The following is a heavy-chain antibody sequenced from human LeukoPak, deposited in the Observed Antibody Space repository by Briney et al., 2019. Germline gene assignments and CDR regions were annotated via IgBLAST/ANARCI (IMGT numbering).Heavy chain of an antibody. CDR2: IWYDGSNE. V-gene: IGHV3-33*01. D-gene: IGHD2-21*01. J-gene: IGHJ4*02. Sequence: GGSLRLSCAASGFTFSSYGMHWVRQAPGKGLEWVAIIWYDGSNEYHADSVKGRFTISRDNSKNTLYLQMNSLRAEDTAVYYCARALWPYYFDYWGQGTLVTVSS. CDR3: ARALWPYYFDY. CDR1: GFTFSSYG.